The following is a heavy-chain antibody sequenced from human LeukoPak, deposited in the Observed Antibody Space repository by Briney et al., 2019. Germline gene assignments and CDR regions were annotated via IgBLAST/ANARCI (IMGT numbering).Heavy chain of an antibody. V-gene: IGHV4-31*03. D-gene: IGHD2-15*01. Sequence: SQTLSLTCTVSGGSINSGAYYWSWIRQHPGKGLEWIGYIYYSGSNYYNPSLKSRVTISVDTSKNQFSLKLSSVTAVDTAVYYCAGCSGGSPIDAFHIWGQGTMVTVSS. J-gene: IGHJ3*02. CDR1: GGSINSGAYY. CDR3: AGCSGGSPIDAFHI. CDR2: IYYSGSN.